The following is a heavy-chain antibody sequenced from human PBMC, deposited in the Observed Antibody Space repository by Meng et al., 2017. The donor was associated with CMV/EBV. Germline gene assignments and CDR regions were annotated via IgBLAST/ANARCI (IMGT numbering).Heavy chain of an antibody. CDR3: ARDRGSSSEEDY. V-gene: IGHV1-69*04. CDR1: GGTFSSYP. CDR2: IIPILGIA. Sequence: SVKVSCKASGGTFSSYPISWVRQAPGQGLEWMGRIIPILGIANYAQKFQGRVTITADKSTSTAYMELSSLRSEDTAVYYCARDRGSSSEEDYWGQGTLVTVSS. J-gene: IGHJ4*02. D-gene: IGHD6-6*01.